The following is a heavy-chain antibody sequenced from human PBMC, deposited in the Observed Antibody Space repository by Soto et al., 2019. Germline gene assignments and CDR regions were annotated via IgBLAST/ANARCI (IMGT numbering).Heavy chain of an antibody. CDR1: RYSFTSYW. D-gene: IGHD2-2*02. CDR3: ARRYCSSTSCFTDYYYGMDV. Sequence: GEPLKISCYGSRYSFTSYWISWVRQMPGKGLEWMGRIDPSDSYTNYSPSFQGHVTISADKSISTAYLQWSSLKASDTAMYYCARRYCSSTSCFTDYYYGMDVWGQGTTVTVSS. J-gene: IGHJ6*02. CDR2: IDPSDSYT. V-gene: IGHV5-10-1*01.